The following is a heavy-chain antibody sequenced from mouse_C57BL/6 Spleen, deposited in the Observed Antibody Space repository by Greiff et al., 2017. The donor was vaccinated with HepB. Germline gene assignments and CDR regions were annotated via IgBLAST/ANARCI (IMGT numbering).Heavy chain of an antibody. CDR3: AREGDYDSFDY. CDR1: GYTFTDYY. Sequence: EVPLQQSGPVLVKPGASVKMSCKASGYTFTDYYMNWVKQSHGKSLEWIGVINPYNGGTSYNQKFKGKATLTVDKSSSTAYMELNSLTSEDSAVYYCAREGDYDSFDYWGQGTTLTVSS. D-gene: IGHD2-4*01. V-gene: IGHV1-19*01. J-gene: IGHJ2*01. CDR2: INPYNGGT.